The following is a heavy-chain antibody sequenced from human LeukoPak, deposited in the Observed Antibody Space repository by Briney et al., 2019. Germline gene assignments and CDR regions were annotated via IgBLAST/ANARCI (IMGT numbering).Heavy chain of an antibody. Sequence: SETLSLTCSVSGGSISTYYWSWIRQPAGKGLEWIGRIQSSGSTTYNPSLKSRVTMSVDTSKTQFSLKLSSVTAADTAVYYCARDYGYNSGLGIDYWGQGTLVTVSS. D-gene: IGHD6-19*01. J-gene: IGHJ4*02. CDR2: IQSSGST. V-gene: IGHV4-4*07. CDR1: GGSISTYY. CDR3: ARDYGYNSGLGIDY.